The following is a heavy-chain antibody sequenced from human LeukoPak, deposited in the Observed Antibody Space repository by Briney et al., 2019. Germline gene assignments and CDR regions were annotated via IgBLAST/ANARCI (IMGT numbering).Heavy chain of an antibody. J-gene: IGHJ3*02. V-gene: IGHV3-74*01. Sequence: GGSLRLSCTVSGFIFSNSGMHWVRQAPGKGLVWVSRINSDGSSTSYADSVKGRFTISRDNAKNTLYLQMNSLRAEDTAVYYCAREAGHADAFDIWGQGTMVTVSS. CDR1: GFIFSNSG. CDR3: AREAGHADAFDI. CDR2: INSDGSST.